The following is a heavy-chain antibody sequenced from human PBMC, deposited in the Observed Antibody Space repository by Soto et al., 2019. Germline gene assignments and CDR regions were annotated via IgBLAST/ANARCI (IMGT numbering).Heavy chain of an antibody. CDR1: GGSISSGGYS. Sequence: SETLSLTCAVSGGSISSGGYSWSWIRQPPGKGLEWIGYIYHSGSTYYNPSLKSRVTISVDRSKNQFSLKLSSVTAADTAVYYCARGNVDYDAFDIWGQGTMVTVSS. V-gene: IGHV4-30-2*01. CDR2: IYHSGST. D-gene: IGHD1-1*01. CDR3: ARGNVDYDAFDI. J-gene: IGHJ3*02.